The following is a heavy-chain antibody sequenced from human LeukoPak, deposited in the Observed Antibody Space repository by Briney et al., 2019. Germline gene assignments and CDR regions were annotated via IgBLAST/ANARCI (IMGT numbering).Heavy chain of an antibody. J-gene: IGHJ5*02. D-gene: IGHD4/OR15-4a*01. CDR2: IYYSGST. Sequence: PSETLSLTCTVSGGSISSGGYYWSWIRQHPGKGLEWIGYIYYSGSTYYNPSLKSRVTISVDTSKNQFSLKLSSVTAADTAVYYCARVGTDYGASVNWFDPWGQGTLVTVSS. CDR1: GGSISSGGYY. CDR3: ARVGTDYGASVNWFDP. V-gene: IGHV4-31*03.